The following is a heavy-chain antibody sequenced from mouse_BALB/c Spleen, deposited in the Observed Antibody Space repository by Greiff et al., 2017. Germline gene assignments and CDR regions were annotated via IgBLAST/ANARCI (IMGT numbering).Heavy chain of an antibody. J-gene: IGHJ3*01. CDR1: GFSLTSYG. CDR2: IWAGGST. Sequence: VMLVESGPGLVAPSQSLSITCTVSGFSLTSYGVHWVRQPPGKGLEWLGVIWAGGSTNYNSALMSRLSISKDNSKSQVFLKMNSLQTDDTAMYYCARDQRHWDRAWFAYWGQGTLVTVSA. CDR3: ARDQRHWDRAWFAY. D-gene: IGHD4-1*01. V-gene: IGHV2-9*02.